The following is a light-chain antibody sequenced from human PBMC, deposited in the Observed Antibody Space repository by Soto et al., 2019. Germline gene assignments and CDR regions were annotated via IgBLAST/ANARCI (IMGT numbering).Light chain of an antibody. Sequence: DIQMTQSPSSLPASVGDKVTITCQASQGINKYLNWYQQKPGKAPKLLIFDASNLETGVPSRFSGSGSGTDFAFTISSLPPEDIATYYCQQYDNLPPFTFGPGTKVDIK. V-gene: IGKV1-33*01. J-gene: IGKJ3*01. CDR3: QQYDNLPPFT. CDR1: QGINKY. CDR2: DAS.